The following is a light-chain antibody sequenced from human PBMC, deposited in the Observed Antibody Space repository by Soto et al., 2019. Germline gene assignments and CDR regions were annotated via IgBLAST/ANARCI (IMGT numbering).Light chain of an antibody. J-gene: IGKJ1*01. CDR3: QQYNSYSWT. CDR2: KAS. CDR1: QSISSW. V-gene: IGKV1-5*03. Sequence: DIQMTQSPSTLSASGGDKVTITCRASQSISSWLAWYQQKPGKAPKLLIYKASSLQSGVPLRFSGSGSGTEFTLTISSLQPDDFGTYYCQQYNSYSWTFGQGTELEIK.